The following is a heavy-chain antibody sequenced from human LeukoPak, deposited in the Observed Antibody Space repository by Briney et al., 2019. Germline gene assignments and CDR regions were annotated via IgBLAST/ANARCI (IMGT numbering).Heavy chain of an antibody. CDR2: IYPGDSDT. J-gene: IGHJ4*02. CDR1: GYTFTNNW. V-gene: IGHV5-51*01. D-gene: IGHD3-16*01. CDR3: ARRRRGTSGYATGWTLFDY. Sequence: GESLKISCKGSGYTFTNNWIAWVRQMPGKGLEWMGIIYPGDSDTRYSPSFQGQVTISGDKSISTAYLQWSSLKASDTAMYYCARRRRGTSGYATGWTLFDYWGQGTPVTVSS.